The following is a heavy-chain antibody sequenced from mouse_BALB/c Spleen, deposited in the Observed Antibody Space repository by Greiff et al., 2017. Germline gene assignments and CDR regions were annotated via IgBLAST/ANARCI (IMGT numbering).Heavy chain of an antibody. CDR2: ISNGGGST. D-gene: IGHD4-1*01. CDR1: GFTFSSYT. CDR3: ASGTGSPY. J-gene: IGHJ3*01. V-gene: IGHV5-12-2*01. Sequence: EVMLVESGGGLVQPGGSLKLSCAASGFTFSSYTMSWVRQTPEKRLEWVAYISNGGGSTYYPDTVKGRFTISRDNAKNTLYLQMSSLKSEDTAMYYCASGTGSPYWGQGTLVTVSA.